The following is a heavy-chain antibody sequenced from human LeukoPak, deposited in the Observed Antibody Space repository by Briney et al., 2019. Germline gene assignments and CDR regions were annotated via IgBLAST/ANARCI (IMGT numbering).Heavy chain of an antibody. V-gene: IGHV1-69*13. Sequence: ASVKVSCKASGGTFSSYAISWVRQAPGQGLEWMGGIIPIFGTANYAQKFQGRVTITADESTSTAYMELSSLRSGDTAVYYCARVVRGWSGYYSPFDYWGQGTLVTVSS. CDR3: ARVVRGWSGYYSPFDY. CDR1: GGTFSSYA. J-gene: IGHJ4*02. CDR2: IIPIFGTA. D-gene: IGHD3-3*01.